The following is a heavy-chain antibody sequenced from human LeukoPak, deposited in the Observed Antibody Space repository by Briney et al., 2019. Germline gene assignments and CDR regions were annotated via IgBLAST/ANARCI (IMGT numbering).Heavy chain of an antibody. CDR1: GGSISSSSYY. D-gene: IGHD3-22*01. CDR2: IYYSGST. J-gene: IGHJ4*02. CDR3: ARLEGLYYDSSGYIDY. Sequence: SETLSLTCTVSGGSISSSSYYWGWIRQPPGKGLEWIGSIYYSGSTYHNPSLKSRVTISVDTSKNQFSLKLSSVTAADTAVYYCARLEGLYYDSSGYIDYWGQGTLVTVSS. V-gene: IGHV4-39*01.